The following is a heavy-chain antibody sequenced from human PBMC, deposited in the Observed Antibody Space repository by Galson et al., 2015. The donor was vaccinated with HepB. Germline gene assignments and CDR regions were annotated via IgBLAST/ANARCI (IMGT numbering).Heavy chain of an antibody. CDR1: GFSLSTSGVG. V-gene: IGHV2-5*02. D-gene: IGHD5-24*01. Sequence: PALVKPTQTLTLTCTFSGFSLSTSGVGVGWIRQPPGKALEWLALIYWDDDKRYSPSLKSRLTITKDTSKNQVVLTMTNMDPVDTATNYSAHVGGDGGYNTFDYWGQGTLVTVSS. CDR2: IYWDDDK. J-gene: IGHJ4*02. CDR3: AHVGGDGGYNTFDY.